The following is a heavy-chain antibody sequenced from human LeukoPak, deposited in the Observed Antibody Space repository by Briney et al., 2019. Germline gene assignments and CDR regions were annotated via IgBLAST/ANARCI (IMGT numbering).Heavy chain of an antibody. J-gene: IGHJ4*02. V-gene: IGHV3-74*01. CDR2: INSDGRST. D-gene: IGHD4-23*01. Sequence: GGSLRLSCAGSGITFSSYWMHWVRQAPGKGLVWVSRINSDGRSTNYADSVKGQFTISRDNAKYTLYLQMNSLRAEDTAVYYCARSAYPGNSVIEDWGRGTLVTVSS. CDR1: GITFSSYW. CDR3: ARSAYPGNSVIED.